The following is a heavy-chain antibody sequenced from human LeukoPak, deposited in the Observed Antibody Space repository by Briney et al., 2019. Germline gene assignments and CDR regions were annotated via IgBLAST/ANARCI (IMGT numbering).Heavy chain of an antibody. J-gene: IGHJ4*02. CDR2: INPSGGST. V-gene: IGHV1-46*01. CDR1: GYTFTSYY. D-gene: IGHD6-19*01. CDR3: ARGGRDSSGWYAVVDY. Sequence: ASVKVSCKASGYTFTSYYMHWVRQAPGQGLEWMGIINPSGGSTSYAQKFQGRVTMTRDTSTSTVYMELSSLRSEDTAVYYCARGGRDSSGWYAVVDYWGQGTLVTVSS.